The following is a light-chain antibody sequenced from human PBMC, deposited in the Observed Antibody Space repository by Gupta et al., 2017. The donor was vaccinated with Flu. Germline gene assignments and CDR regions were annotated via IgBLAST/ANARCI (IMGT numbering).Light chain of an antibody. CDR1: QSVSSSY. J-gene: IGKJ4*01. CDR2: SAS. CDR3: QQYGSSSGLT. V-gene: IGKV3-20*01. Sequence: EIVLTQSPGTLSLSPGERATLSCRASQSVSSSYLAWYQQSLGQAPRLLIYSASNRTTGIPDRFSGGGSGTDFTLTISRLEPEDFAVYYCQQYGSSSGLTFGGGTRVEIK.